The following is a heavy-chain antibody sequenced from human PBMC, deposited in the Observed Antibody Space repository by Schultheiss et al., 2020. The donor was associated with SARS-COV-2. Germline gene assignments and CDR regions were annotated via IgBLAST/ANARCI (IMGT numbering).Heavy chain of an antibody. CDR2: MNPNSGNT. J-gene: IGHJ6*02. Sequence: ASVKVSCKASGYTFTGYYMHWVRQATGQGLEWMGWMNPNSGNTGYAQKFQGRVTMTRNTSISTAYMELSSLRSEDTAVYYCARGSYCSSTSCLLGYYYGMDVWGQGTTVTGSS. CDR1: GYTFTGYY. V-gene: IGHV1-8*02. CDR3: ARGSYCSSTSCLLGYYYGMDV. D-gene: IGHD2-2*01.